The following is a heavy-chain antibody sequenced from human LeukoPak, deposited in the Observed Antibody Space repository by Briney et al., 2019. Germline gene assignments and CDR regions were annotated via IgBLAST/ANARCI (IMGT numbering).Heavy chain of an antibody. CDR3: ANPSVGKRY. V-gene: IGHV3-11*04. D-gene: IGHD2-2*01. Sequence: GGSLRLSCAASGFTFSDSYMSWIRQVPGKGLEWVSSISSGSTYIYNADSVQGRFTISRDNAKNSLFLLVNSLRAEDTAVYYCANPSVGKRYWGQGTLVTVSS. CDR1: GFTFSDSY. J-gene: IGHJ4*02. CDR2: ISSGSTYI.